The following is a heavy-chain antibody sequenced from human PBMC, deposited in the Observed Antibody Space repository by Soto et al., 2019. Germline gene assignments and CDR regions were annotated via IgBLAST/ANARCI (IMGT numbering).Heavy chain of an antibody. CDR2: ISYDGTNK. V-gene: IGHV3-30-3*01. Sequence: QVQLVESGGGVVQPGRSLRLSCAASGFSFSISPMHWVRQAPGKGPEWVALISYDGTNKFYADSVKGRFTISRDNSKSTLYLKVDSMRPEDAAVYYCARYPKTSGGQHWAFNYFDSWGQGTLVTVSS. CDR3: ARYPKTSGGQHWAFNYFDS. D-gene: IGHD7-27*01. J-gene: IGHJ4*02. CDR1: GFSFSISP.